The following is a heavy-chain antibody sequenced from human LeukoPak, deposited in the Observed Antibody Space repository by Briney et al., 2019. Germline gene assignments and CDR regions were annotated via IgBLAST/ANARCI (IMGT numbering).Heavy chain of an antibody. D-gene: IGHD1-26*01. CDR2: IYYSGST. Sequence: TSETLSLTCTVSGGSISSYYWSWIRQPPGKGLEWIGYIYYSGSTNYNPSLKSRVTISVDTSKNQFSLKLSSVTAADTAVYYCARDRPGVGATWRPRTGFDYWGQGTLVTVSS. J-gene: IGHJ4*02. V-gene: IGHV4-59*01. CDR1: GGSISSYY. CDR3: ARDRPGVGATWRPRTGFDY.